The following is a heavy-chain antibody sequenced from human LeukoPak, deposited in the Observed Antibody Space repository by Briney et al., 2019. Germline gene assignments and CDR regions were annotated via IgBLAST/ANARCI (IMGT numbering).Heavy chain of an antibody. J-gene: IGHJ4*02. V-gene: IGHV4-39*07. CDR2: IYYSGST. CDR3: AQSYCGGDCYPFDY. Sequence: PSETLSLTCTVSGGSISSSSYYWGWIRQPPGKGLEWIGSIYYSGSTYYNPSLKSRVTISVDTSKNQFSLKLSSVTAADTAVYYCAQSYCGGDCYPFDYWGQGTLVTVSS. D-gene: IGHD2-21*02. CDR1: GGSISSSSYY.